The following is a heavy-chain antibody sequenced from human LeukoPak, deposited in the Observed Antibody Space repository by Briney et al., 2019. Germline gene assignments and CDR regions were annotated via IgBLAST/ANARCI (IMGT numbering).Heavy chain of an antibody. J-gene: IGHJ4*02. D-gene: IGHD3-3*01. V-gene: IGHV4-31*03. Sequence: SETLSLTCTVSGGSISSGGDYWNWLRQHPGKGLVWIGYIHFSGSTYYNPSLQSRVTISVDTSKNQFSLKLGSVTAADTAVYYCARADPIFGVVINYFDYWGQGTLVTVSS. CDR3: ARADPIFGVVINYFDY. CDR1: GGSISSGGDY. CDR2: IHFSGST.